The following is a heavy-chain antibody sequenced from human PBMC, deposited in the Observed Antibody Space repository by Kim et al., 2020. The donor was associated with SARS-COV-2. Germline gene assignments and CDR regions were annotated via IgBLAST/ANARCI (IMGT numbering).Heavy chain of an antibody. J-gene: IGHJ4*02. D-gene: IGHD3-3*01. Sequence: GGSLRLSCAASGLSFSGLWMTWVRQTPGKGLEWVANINKDGTETNYVDSVKGRFTISRDNAKNSLYLQMNSLTVEDSAFYYCARRPPAAEYYAVFAYWGQEALFTASS. CDR2: INKDGTET. CDR3: ARRPPAAEYYAVFAY. V-gene: IGHV3-7*01. CDR1: GLSFSGLW.